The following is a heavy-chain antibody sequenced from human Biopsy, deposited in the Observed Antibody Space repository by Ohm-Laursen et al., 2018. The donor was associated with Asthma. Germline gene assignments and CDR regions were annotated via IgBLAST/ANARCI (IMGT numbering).Heavy chain of an antibody. CDR3: AREGIAGAHFDY. J-gene: IGHJ4*02. CDR2: ISYDGSNK. CDR1: GFTFSSYA. Sequence: SLRLSCSAPGFTFSSYAMHWVRQAPGKGLEWVAVISYDGSNKYYADSVKGRFTISRDNSKNTLYLQMNSLRAEDTAVYYCAREGIAGAHFDYWGQGTLVTVSS. D-gene: IGHD6-19*01. V-gene: IGHV3-30-3*01.